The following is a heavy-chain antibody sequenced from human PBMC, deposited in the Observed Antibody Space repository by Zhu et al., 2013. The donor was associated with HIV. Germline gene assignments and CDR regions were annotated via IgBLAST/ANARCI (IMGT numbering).Heavy chain of an antibody. J-gene: IGHJ4*02. Sequence: QVQLVQSGPEVKKPGASVKVSCKASGYSFITYGINWVRQARGQGLEWMGWISTNSPNTDYAQQFQGRITMTTDSSTNTADMELRSLTSDDTAVYFCARSFLAYPTSYGFDFWGQGTLITVSS. D-gene: IGHD3-10*01. CDR2: ISTNSPNT. V-gene: IGHV1-18*01. CDR1: GYSFITYG. CDR3: ARSFLAYPTSYGFDF.